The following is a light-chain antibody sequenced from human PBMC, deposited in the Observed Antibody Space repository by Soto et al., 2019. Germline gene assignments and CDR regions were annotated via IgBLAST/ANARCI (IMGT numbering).Light chain of an antibody. CDR2: SAS. CDR1: QFISNY. Sequence: DIQMTQSPSSVSASVGDRVTITCRASQFISNYLVWYQQKPGKAPRLLIQSASSLQSGVPSRFSGSGSGTDFTLTITSLQPEDFATYYCQQANTFPLTFGQGTKVEI. V-gene: IGKV1-12*01. CDR3: QQANTFPLT. J-gene: IGKJ1*01.